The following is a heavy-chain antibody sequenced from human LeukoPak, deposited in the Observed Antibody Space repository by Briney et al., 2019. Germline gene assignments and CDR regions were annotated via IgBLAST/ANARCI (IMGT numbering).Heavy chain of an antibody. CDR3: AQRVYYYDSSGYHNWEY. Sequence: GASVKVSCKASGYTFTGYYMHWVRQAPGQGLEWMGWINPNSGGTNYAQKFQGRVTMTRDTSISTAYMELSRLRSDDTAVYYCAQRVYYYDSSGYHNWEYWGQGTLVTVFS. J-gene: IGHJ4*02. V-gene: IGHV1-2*02. CDR1: GYTFTGYY. CDR2: INPNSGGT. D-gene: IGHD3-22*01.